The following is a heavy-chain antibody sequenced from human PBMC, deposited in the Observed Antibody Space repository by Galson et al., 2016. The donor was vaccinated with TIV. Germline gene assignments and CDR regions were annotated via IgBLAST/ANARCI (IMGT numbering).Heavy chain of an antibody. D-gene: IGHD3-3*01. CDR1: GDSVSSNSAA. J-gene: IGHJ4*02. CDR2: TYYRSKWYN. CDR3: ARATPSVFGVVMTLDY. Sequence: CAISGDSVSSNSAAWNWIRQSPSRGLEWLGRTYYRSKWYNDYALSVKSRITINPDTSKNQVSLRLHSVTPEDTAVYYCARATPSVFGVVMTLDYWGQGTLVTVSS. V-gene: IGHV6-1*01.